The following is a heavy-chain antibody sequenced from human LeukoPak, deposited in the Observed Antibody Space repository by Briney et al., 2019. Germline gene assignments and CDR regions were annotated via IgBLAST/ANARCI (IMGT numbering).Heavy chain of an antibody. Sequence: GGSLRLSCAASGFTFSNYGMNWVRQAPGKRLEWVSYISSSSDSIYYADFVKGRFTISRDNAENSLYLQMNSLRDEDTAVYYCARAMRSGYDHWGQGTLVTVSS. V-gene: IGHV3-48*02. CDR2: ISSSSDSI. D-gene: IGHD5-12*01. CDR1: GFTFSNYG. CDR3: ARAMRSGYDH. J-gene: IGHJ4*02.